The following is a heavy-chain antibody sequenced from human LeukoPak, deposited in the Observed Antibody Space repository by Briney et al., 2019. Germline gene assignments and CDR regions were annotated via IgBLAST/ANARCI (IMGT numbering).Heavy chain of an antibody. Sequence: GGSLRLSCAASGLIVSNNYMNWVRQAPGKGLEWISYIDSDTYGNTIYYPHTVKGRFTISRDNAKNSLYLQMDSLRDEDTAVYYCARDRDYAFDYWGQGTLVTVSS. V-gene: IGHV3-48*02. J-gene: IGHJ4*02. CDR1: GLIVSNNY. CDR2: IDSDTYGNTI. CDR3: ARDRDYAFDY. D-gene: IGHD4-17*01.